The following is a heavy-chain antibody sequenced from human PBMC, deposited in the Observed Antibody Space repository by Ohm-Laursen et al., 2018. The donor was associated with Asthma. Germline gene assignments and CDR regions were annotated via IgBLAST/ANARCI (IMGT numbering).Heavy chain of an antibody. CDR2: ISYDGSNK. J-gene: IGHJ4*02. D-gene: IGHD1-26*01. V-gene: IGHV3-30*18. Sequence: SLRLSCSASGLTFSSYGMHWVRQAPGKGLEWVAIISYDGSNKDYADSVKGRFTISRDNSKITVYVQMNSLRAEDTAVYYCAKEKGGSFDYWGQGTLVTVSS. CDR3: AKEKGGSFDY. CDR1: GLTFSSYG.